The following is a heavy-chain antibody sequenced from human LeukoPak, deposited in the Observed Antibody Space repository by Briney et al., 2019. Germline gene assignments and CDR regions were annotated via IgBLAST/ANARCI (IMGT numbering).Heavy chain of an antibody. D-gene: IGHD1-26*01. V-gene: IGHV1-2*02. Sequence: ASVKVSCKASGYTFTGYYMHWVRQATGQGLEWMGWINPNSGGTNYAQKFQGRVTMTRDTSISTAYMELSRLRSDDTAVYYCARDRVGSGSYYYAFDIWGLATMVTVSS. J-gene: IGHJ3*02. CDR3: ARDRVGSGSYYYAFDI. CDR1: GYTFTGYY. CDR2: INPNSGGT.